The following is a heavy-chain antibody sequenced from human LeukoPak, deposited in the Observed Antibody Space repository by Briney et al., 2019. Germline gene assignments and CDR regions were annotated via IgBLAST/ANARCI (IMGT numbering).Heavy chain of an antibody. CDR1: GYTFTGYY. J-gene: IGHJ4*02. V-gene: IGHV1-2*02. CDR2: INPNSGGT. D-gene: IGHD4-17*01. CDR3: ARVTVPTGGGDY. Sequence: ASVKVSCKASGYTFTGYYMHWVRQAPGQGLEWMGWINPNSGGTNYAQKFQGRATMTRDTSISTAYMELSRLRSDDTAVYYCARVTVPTGGGDYWGQGTLVTVSS.